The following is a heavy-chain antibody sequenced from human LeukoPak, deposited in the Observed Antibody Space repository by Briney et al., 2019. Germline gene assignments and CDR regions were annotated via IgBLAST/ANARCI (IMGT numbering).Heavy chain of an antibody. Sequence: PPGGSLRLSCAASGFTFSSYAMHWVRQAPGKGLEWVAVISYDGSNKYYADSVKVRFTISRDNSKNTLYLQMNSLRAEDTAVYYCARGGPNYSFGYWGQGTLVTVSS. CDR2: ISYDGSNK. V-gene: IGHV3-30-3*01. D-gene: IGHD3-10*01. J-gene: IGHJ4*02. CDR3: ARGGPNYSFGY. CDR1: GFTFSSYA.